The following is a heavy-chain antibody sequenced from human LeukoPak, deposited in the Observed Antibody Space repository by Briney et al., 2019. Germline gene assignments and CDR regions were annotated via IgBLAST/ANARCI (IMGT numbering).Heavy chain of an antibody. D-gene: IGHD6-13*01. Sequence: ASVKVSCKTSGYTFISYGISWVRQAPGKGLEWMGGFDPEDGETIYAQKFQGRVTMTEDTSTDTAYMELSSLRSEDTAVYYCAAAPGIAAAGIIGFDYWGQGTPVTVSS. J-gene: IGHJ4*02. CDR2: FDPEDGET. V-gene: IGHV1-24*01. CDR3: AAAPGIAAAGIIGFDY. CDR1: GYTFISYG.